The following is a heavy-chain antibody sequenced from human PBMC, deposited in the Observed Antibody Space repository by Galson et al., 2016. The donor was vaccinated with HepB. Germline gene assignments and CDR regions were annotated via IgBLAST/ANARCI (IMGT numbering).Heavy chain of an antibody. CDR1: GGTFSSYH. D-gene: IGHD4-23*01. J-gene: IGHJ4*02. CDR3: ALDPGGNGVLNS. V-gene: IGHV1-69*13. Sequence: SVKVSCKASGGTFSSYHISWVRQAPGQGLEWMGEIIPIFGTSNHAQKFRGRVTITADESTNTAYLELSSLRSEDTALYFCALDPGGNGVLNSWGQGTLVTVSS. CDR2: IIPIFGTS.